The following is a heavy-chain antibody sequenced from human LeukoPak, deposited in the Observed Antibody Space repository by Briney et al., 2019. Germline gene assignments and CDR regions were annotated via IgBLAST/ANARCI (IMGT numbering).Heavy chain of an antibody. V-gene: IGHV3-53*01. CDR1: GFTVSSNY. CDR3: ARVKHLWFYFDY. Sequence: GGSLRLSCAASGFTVSSNYMSWVRQAPGKGLEWVSVVYSGGSTYYADSVKGRFTISRDNSKNTLYLQMNSLRAEDTAVYYCARVKHLWFYFDYWGQGALVTVSS. D-gene: IGHD5-18*01. CDR2: VYSGGST. J-gene: IGHJ4*02.